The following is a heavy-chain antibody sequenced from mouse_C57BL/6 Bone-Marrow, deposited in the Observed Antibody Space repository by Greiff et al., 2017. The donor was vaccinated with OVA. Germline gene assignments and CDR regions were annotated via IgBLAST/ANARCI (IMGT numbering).Heavy chain of an antibody. CDR1: GFTFSDYG. Sequence: EVNVVESGGGLVKPGGSLKLSCAASGFTFSDYGMHWVRQAPEKGLEWVAYISSGSSTIYYADTVKGRFTISRDNAKNTLFLQMTSLRSEDTAMYYCARDYGRRGDYFDYWGQGTTLTVSS. D-gene: IGHD1-1*01. V-gene: IGHV5-17*01. J-gene: IGHJ2*01. CDR2: ISSGSSTI. CDR3: ARDYGRRGDYFDY.